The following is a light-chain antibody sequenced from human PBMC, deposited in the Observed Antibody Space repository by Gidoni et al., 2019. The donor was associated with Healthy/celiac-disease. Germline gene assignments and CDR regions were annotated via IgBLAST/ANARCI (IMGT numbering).Light chain of an antibody. V-gene: IGKV3-20*01. Sequence: EIVLTHSPGTLSLSPGERATRSCRASQSVSSSYLSWYQQKPGQAPRLLIYGASSRATGIPDRFSGSGSGTDFTLTISRLEPEDFAGYYCQQYGSSLMYTFGQGTKLEIK. CDR1: QSVSSSY. CDR3: QQYGSSLMYT. CDR2: GAS. J-gene: IGKJ2*01.